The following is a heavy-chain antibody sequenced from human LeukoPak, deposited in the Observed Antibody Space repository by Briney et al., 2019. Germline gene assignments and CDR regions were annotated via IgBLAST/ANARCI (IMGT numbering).Heavy chain of an antibody. CDR3: AREGVVGATTPFDY. D-gene: IGHD1-26*01. Sequence: SETLSLTCTVSGGSISSGDYDWGWIRQPPGKGLECIGYIYYSGSTYYNPSLKSRVTISVNTSKNQFSLKLSSVTAADTAVYYCAREGVVGATTPFDYWGQGTLVTVSS. J-gene: IGHJ4*02. CDR1: GGSISSGDYD. V-gene: IGHV4-30-4*08. CDR2: IYYSGST.